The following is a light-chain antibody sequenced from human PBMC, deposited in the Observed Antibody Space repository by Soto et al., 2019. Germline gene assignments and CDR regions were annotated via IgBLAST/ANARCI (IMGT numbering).Light chain of an antibody. CDR3: CSYAGSSTPLI. CDR2: EVS. CDR1: SSDVGSYNL. J-gene: IGLJ1*01. V-gene: IGLV2-23*02. Sequence: QSVLTQAASVSVSPGQSITISCTGTSSDVGSYNLVSWYQQHPGKAPKLMIYEVSKRPSGLSNRFSGSKSGNTASLTISGLQAEDEADYYCCSYAGSSTPLIFGTGTKVTVL.